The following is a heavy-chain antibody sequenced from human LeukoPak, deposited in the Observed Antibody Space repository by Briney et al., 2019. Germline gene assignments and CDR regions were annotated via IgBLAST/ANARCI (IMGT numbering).Heavy chain of an antibody. V-gene: IGHV3-7*01. Sequence: GGSLRLSCVASGFIFGNFWMSWVRQAPGRGLQWVASMKGDGSHIYYVDSVKGRFTISRDNARNSLYLQMNSLRVEGTAVYYCARLFGGVTTYDYWGQGALVTVSS. CDR1: GFIFGNFW. CDR3: ARLFGGVTTYDY. J-gene: IGHJ4*02. CDR2: MKGDGSHI. D-gene: IGHD2-8*02.